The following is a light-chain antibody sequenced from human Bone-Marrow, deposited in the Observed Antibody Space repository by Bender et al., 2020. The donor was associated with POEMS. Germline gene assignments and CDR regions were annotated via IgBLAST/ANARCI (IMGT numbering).Light chain of an antibody. V-gene: IGLV3-25*03. CDR2: KDT. Sequence: SSELTQSPSVSVSPGQTARITCSGDALPKQYAYWYQQKPGRAPLLVISKDTERPSGIPERFSGSSSGTTVILTISGVQAGDEAVYYCQAADTTTTSVVFGGGTKLTVL. J-gene: IGLJ2*01. CDR3: QAADTTTTSVV. CDR1: ALPKQY.